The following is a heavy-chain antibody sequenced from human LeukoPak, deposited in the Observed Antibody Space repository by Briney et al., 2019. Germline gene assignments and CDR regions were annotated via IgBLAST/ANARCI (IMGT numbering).Heavy chain of an antibody. CDR2: IYYSGST. D-gene: IGHD3-10*01. Sequence: SETLSLTCTVSGGSISSYYWSWIRQPPGMGLEWIGYIYYSGSTNYNPSLKSRVTISVDTSKNQFSLKLSSVTAADTAVYYCARIYYYGSREGPYYYYGMDVWGQGTTVTVSS. CDR3: ARIYYYGSREGPYYYYGMDV. V-gene: IGHV4-59*01. CDR1: GGSISSYY. J-gene: IGHJ6*02.